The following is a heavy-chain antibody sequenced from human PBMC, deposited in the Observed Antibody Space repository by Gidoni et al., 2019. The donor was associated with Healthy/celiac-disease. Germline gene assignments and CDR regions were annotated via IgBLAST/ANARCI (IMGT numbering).Heavy chain of an antibody. D-gene: IGHD3-22*01. V-gene: IGHV3-66*01. J-gene: IGHJ6*02. CDR2: IYSGGST. CDR3: ATSGYPRYYYGMDV. CDR1: GFTVSSNY. Sequence: EVQLVESGGGLVQPGGSLRLSCAASGFTVSSNYMSWVRQAPGKGLEWVSVIYSGGSTYYADSVKGRFTISRDNSKNTLYLQMNSLRAEDTAVYYCATSGYPRYYYGMDVWGQGTTVTVSS.